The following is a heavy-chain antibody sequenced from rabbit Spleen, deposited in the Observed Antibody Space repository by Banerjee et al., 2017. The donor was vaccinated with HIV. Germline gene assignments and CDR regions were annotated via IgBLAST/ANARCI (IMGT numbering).Heavy chain of an antibody. CDR1: GFSFSSRYY. J-gene: IGHJ4*01. CDR2: INVGSGSA. CDR3: ARQGATGVEFNL. V-gene: IGHV1S40*01. D-gene: IGHD7-1*01. Sequence: QSLEESGGGLVQPEGSLTLTCTASGFSFSSRYYMCWVRQAPGKGLEWIASINVGSGSAYYASWAKGRFTISKTSSTTVTLHLTSLTDADTAAYFCARQGATGVEFNLWGQGTLVTVS.